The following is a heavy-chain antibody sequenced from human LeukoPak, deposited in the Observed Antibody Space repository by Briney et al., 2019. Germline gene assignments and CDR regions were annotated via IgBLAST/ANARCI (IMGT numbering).Heavy chain of an antibody. J-gene: IGHJ4*02. D-gene: IGHD4/OR15-4a*01. CDR3: ARRAGAYSHPYDY. Sequence: GGSLRLSCAASGFIFSSYWMSWVRQAPGKGLEWVSFIYSDNTHCSDSVKGRFTISRDNSKNTLYLQMNSLRAEDTAVYYCARRAGAYSHPYDYWGQGTLVTVSS. V-gene: IGHV3-53*01. CDR2: IYSDNT. CDR1: GFIFSSYW.